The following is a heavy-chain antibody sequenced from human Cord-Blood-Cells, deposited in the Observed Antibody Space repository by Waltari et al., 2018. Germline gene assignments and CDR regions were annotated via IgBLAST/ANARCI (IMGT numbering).Heavy chain of an antibody. D-gene: IGHD6-6*01. CDR1: GFTFSSYW. J-gene: IGHJ3*02. Sequence: EVQLVESGGGLVQPGGSLRLSCAASGFTFSSYWMSWVRQAPGKGQEWVANIKQDGSEKYYVDSVKGRFTISRDNAKNSLYLQMNSLRAEDTAVYYCARIRIVRAFDIWGQGTMVTVSS. CDR3: ARIRIVRAFDI. V-gene: IGHV3-7*01. CDR2: IKQDGSEK.